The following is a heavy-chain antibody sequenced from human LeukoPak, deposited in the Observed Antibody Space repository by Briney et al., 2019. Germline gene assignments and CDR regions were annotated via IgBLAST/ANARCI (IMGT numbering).Heavy chain of an antibody. CDR1: GFIFTNAW. V-gene: IGHV3-15*01. Sequence: GGSLRLSCAASGFIFTNAWTSWVRQAPGKGLEWLGRIKSKSDGGITESAAPVKGRFTISRDDSKNTLYLQMNSLQTEDSAIYYCTRDRSTGLTDGDLQHWGQGTLVTVSS. D-gene: IGHD4-17*01. CDR3: TRDRSTGLTDGDLQH. J-gene: IGHJ1*01. CDR2: IKSKSDGGIT.